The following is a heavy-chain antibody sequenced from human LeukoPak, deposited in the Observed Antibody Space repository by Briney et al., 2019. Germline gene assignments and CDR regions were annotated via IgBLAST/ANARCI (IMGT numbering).Heavy chain of an antibody. CDR2: VSYSGNT. CDR3: ARLGYDSSNWYYYGMDV. D-gene: IGHD6-13*01. Sequence: SETMSLTCTVSGGSITSITYYWGWIRQPPGKGLEWIGSVSYSGNTFYNPSLESRVTISVDTSKNQFSLRLTSVTAADTAVYYCARLGYDSSNWYYYGMDVWGQGTTVTVSS. V-gene: IGHV4-39*07. J-gene: IGHJ6*02. CDR1: GGSITSITYY.